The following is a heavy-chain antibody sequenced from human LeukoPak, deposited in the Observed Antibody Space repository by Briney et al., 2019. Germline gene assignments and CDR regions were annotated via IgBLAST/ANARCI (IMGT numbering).Heavy chain of an antibody. V-gene: IGHV3-21*01. J-gene: IGHJ3*02. D-gene: IGHD5-12*01. CDR3: AGPPGYSGYDYAFDI. CDR1: GFTFSSYS. CDR2: ISSSSSYI. Sequence: GGSLRLSCAASGFTFSSYSMNWVRQAPGKGLEWVSSISSSSSYIYYADSVKGRFTISRDNAKNSLYLQMNSLRAEDTAVYYCAGPPGYSGYDYAFDIWGQGTVVTVSS.